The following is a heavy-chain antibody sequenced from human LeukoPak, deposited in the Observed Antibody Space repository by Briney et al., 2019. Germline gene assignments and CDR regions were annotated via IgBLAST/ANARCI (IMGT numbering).Heavy chain of an antibody. Sequence: GGSLRLSCAASGFTFSNYAMSWVRQAPGKGLQWVSGISGSGGGTSFADSVKGRFTFSRDNSKNTVYLQMNSLRADDTAVYYCAKSHGDYYYYYGMDVWGQGTTVTVSS. CDR1: GFTFSNYA. CDR3: AKSHGDYYYYYGMDV. J-gene: IGHJ6*02. V-gene: IGHV3-23*01. CDR2: ISGSGGGT.